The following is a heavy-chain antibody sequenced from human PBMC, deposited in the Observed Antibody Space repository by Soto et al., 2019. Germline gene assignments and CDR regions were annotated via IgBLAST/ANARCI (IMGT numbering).Heavy chain of an antibody. D-gene: IGHD3-22*01. J-gene: IGHJ4*02. CDR3: TRGPSSGAFDY. V-gene: IGHV1-2*02. Sequence: QVQLVQSGAEVKKPGASVKVSWKASGYTFTEYYMHWMRQAPGQGLEWMGWINPTNGDTNYAHNFQDRVTMTRDASISTAYMELSSLTSDDTAVYYCTRGPSSGAFDYWGQGSLVAVSS. CDR2: INPTNGDT. CDR1: GYTFTEYY.